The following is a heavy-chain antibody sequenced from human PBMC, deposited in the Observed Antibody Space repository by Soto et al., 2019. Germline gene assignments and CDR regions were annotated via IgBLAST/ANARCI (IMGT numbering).Heavy chain of an antibody. CDR2: IKKDGSEQ. D-gene: IGHD1-1*01. CDR1: GFTFSNVW. Sequence: GGSLRLSCAASGFTFSNVWMSWVRQAPGKGLEWVADIKKDGSEQYYLDSVKGRFTISRDNAKNSVSLQMNSLRAEDTSVYYCTIGSIGVWVQGTLVTVSS. CDR3: TIGSIGV. J-gene: IGHJ4*02. V-gene: IGHV3-7*01.